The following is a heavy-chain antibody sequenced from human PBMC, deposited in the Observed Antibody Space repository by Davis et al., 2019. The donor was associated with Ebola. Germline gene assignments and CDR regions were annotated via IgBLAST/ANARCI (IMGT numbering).Heavy chain of an antibody. V-gene: IGHV3-23*01. CDR1: GFIFTNYA. CDR2: ITSSGGHT. D-gene: IGHD3-3*02. J-gene: IGHJ6*02. CDR3: ARYPETFFEFYGMDV. Sequence: GESLKISCAGSGFIFTNYAMGWVSQVPGKGLEYVSAITSSGGHTNYADSVKGRFTISRDNFKNTLYLEMSSLRAEDTATYYCARYPETFFEFYGMDVWGQGTTVTVSS.